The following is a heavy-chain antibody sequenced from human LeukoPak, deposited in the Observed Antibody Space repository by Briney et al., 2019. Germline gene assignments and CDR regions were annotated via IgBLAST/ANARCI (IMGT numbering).Heavy chain of an antibody. Sequence: GGALLLCCASPGFTFSSYAMGWVRQAPGKGLEWVSDISSSGGSTYYADTVKGRFTISRDKSKNTLYLQMTSLRAEDTAVYYCANVPAAYNWFDPWGQGTLVTVSS. V-gene: IGHV3-23*01. J-gene: IGHJ5*02. D-gene: IGHD2-2*01. CDR2: ISSSGGST. CDR1: GFTFSSYA. CDR3: ANVPAAYNWFDP.